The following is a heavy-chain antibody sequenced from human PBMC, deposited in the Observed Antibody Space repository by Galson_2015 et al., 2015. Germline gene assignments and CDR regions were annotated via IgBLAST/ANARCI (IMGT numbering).Heavy chain of an antibody. V-gene: IGHV1-3*01. J-gene: IGHJ6*02. CDR3: AGGYSYGYYGYYYYYGMDV. CDR1: GYTFTSYA. CDR2: INAGNGNT. D-gene: IGHD5-18*01. Sequence: SVKVSCKASGYTFTSYAMHWVRQAPGQRLEWMGWINAGNGNTKYSQKFQGRVTITRDTSASTAYMELSSLRSEDTAVYYCAGGYSYGYYGYYYYYGMDVWGQGTTVTVSS.